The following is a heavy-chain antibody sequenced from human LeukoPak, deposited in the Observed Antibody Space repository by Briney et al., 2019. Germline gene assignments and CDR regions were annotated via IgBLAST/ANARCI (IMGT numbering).Heavy chain of an antibody. CDR3: AKGVGCSGGTCYSGHGMDV. CDR1: GLIVNSYG. J-gene: IGHJ6*02. CDR2: LSSDGSNK. Sequence: PGGSLRLSCVVSGLIVNSYGMHWVRQAPGKGLEWVAVLSSDGSNKDYADSVKGRFTISRDNSKNTLYLQVNSLRAEDTAVYYCAKGVGCSGGTCYSGHGMDVWGQGTTVTVSS. V-gene: IGHV3-30*18. D-gene: IGHD2-15*01.